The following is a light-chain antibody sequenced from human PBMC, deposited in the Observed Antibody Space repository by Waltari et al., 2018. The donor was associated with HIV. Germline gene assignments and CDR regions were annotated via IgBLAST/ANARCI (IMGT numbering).Light chain of an antibody. CDR1: SSDVGGYNY. CDR3: SSYTSSSSYV. V-gene: IGLV2-14*01. J-gene: IGLJ1*01. Sequence: QSALTQPASVSGSPGQSLTISCTGTSSDVGGYNYLSWYQQHPGKAPKLMIYDVSNRPSGVSNRFSGSKSGNTASLTISGLQAEDEADYYCSSYTSSSSYVFGTGTKVTVL. CDR2: DVS.